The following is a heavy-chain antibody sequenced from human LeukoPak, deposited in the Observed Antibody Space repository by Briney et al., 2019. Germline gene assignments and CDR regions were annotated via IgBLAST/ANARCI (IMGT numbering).Heavy chain of an antibody. CDR2: MNPRSGYT. Sequence: ASVKVSCKASGYTFTNYDINWVRQATGQGLEWMGWMNPRSGYTGYLQKFQGRVTMTGSTSISTAYLELNSLTSEDTAVYYCASANRLYSSSWSSLPFDIWGQGSMLTVSS. V-gene: IGHV1-8*01. CDR3: ASANRLYSSSWSSLPFDI. J-gene: IGHJ3*02. D-gene: IGHD6-13*01. CDR1: GYTFTNYD.